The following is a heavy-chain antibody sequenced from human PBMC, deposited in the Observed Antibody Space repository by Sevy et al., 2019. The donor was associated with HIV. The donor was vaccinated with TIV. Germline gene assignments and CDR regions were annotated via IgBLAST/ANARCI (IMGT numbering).Heavy chain of an antibody. J-gene: IGHJ1*01. CDR3: AKDGSYQLLSGEYFQH. CDR1: GFTFSSYG. D-gene: IGHD2-2*01. CDR2: IRYDGSNK. Sequence: GGSLRLSCAASGFTFSSYGMHWVRQAPGKGLEWVAFIRYDGSNKYYADSVKGRFTISRDNSKNTLYLQMNSLRAEDTAVYYCAKDGSYQLLSGEYFQHWGQGTLVTVSS. V-gene: IGHV3-30*02.